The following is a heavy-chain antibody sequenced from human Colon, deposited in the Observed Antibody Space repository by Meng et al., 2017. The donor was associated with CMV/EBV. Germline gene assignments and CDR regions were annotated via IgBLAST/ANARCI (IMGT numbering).Heavy chain of an antibody. CDR1: GGSFSGYY. CDR3: ASILFAAAAGGWGGY. V-gene: IGHV4-34*01. D-gene: IGHD6-13*01. Sequence: QVQLQRWGAGLLKPSETLSLTCAVYGGSFSGYYWSWIRQPPGKGLEWIGEINHSGSTNYNPSLKSRVTISVDTSKNQFSLKLSSVTAADTAVYYCASILFAAAAGGWGGYWGQGTLVTVSS. J-gene: IGHJ4*02. CDR2: INHSGST.